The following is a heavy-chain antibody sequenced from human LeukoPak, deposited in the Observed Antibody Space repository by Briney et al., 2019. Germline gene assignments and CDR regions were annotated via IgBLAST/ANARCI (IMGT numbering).Heavy chain of an antibody. D-gene: IGHD3-22*01. CDR2: IKSKTDGGTT. V-gene: IGHV3-15*01. J-gene: IGHJ1*01. Sequence: PGGSLRLSCAASGFTFSNAWMSWVRQAPGKGLEWVGRIKSKTDGGTTDYAAPVKGRFTISRDDSKNTLYLQMNSLKTEDTAVYYCTTHHAPMYYYDSSGYYSAVVAEYFQHWGQGTLVTVSS. CDR1: GFTFSNAW. CDR3: TTHHAPMYYYDSSGYYSAVVAEYFQH.